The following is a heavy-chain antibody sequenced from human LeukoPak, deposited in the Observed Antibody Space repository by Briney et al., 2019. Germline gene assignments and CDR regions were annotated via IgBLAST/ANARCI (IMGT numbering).Heavy chain of an antibody. D-gene: IGHD3-22*01. Sequence: SQTLSLTCTVSGGSISSGSYYWSWIRQPAGKGLEWIGRIYTSGSTNYNPSLKSRVTISVDTSKNQFSLKLSSVTAADTAVYYCARAWYYDSSGYYYNSFDPWGQGTLVTVSS. CDR3: ARAWYYDSSGYYYNSFDP. CDR1: GGSISSGSYY. V-gene: IGHV4-61*02. CDR2: IYTSGST. J-gene: IGHJ5*02.